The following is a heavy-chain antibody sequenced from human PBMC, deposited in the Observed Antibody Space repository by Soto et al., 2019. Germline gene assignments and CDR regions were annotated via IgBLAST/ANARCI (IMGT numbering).Heavy chain of an antibody. V-gene: IGHV1-8*01. D-gene: IGHD3-10*01. CDR1: GYTFTSYD. J-gene: IGHJ4*02. Sequence: QVQLVQSGAEVKKPGASVKVSCKASGYTFTSYDINWVRQATGQGLEWMGWMNPNSGNTGYAQKFQGRVNMTRKHSISTAKMEVRSLRSEDTAVYYCARVKGGGRRLLLWFGEFDYWGQGTLVTVSS. CDR2: MNPNSGNT. CDR3: ARVKGGGRRLLLWFGEFDY.